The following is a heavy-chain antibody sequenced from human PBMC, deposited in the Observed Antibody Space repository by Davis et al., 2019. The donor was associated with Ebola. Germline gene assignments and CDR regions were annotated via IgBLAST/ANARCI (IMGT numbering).Heavy chain of an antibody. V-gene: IGHV3-21*01. Sequence: PGGSLRLSCPPSGFTSSSFTMNWVRQAPGKGLEWVSSISSSSSYIYYADSVKGRFTISRDNAKNSLYLQMNSLRAEDTAVYYCARGIAVAPWGQGTLVTVSS. CDR1: GFTSSSFT. CDR2: ISSSSSYI. D-gene: IGHD6-19*01. CDR3: ARGIAVAP. J-gene: IGHJ5*02.